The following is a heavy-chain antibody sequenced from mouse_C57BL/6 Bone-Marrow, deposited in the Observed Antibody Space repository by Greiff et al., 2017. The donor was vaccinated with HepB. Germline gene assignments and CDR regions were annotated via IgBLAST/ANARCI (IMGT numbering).Heavy chain of an antibody. J-gene: IGHJ3*01. D-gene: IGHD1-1*01. CDR2: INPYNGGT. V-gene: IGHV1-19*01. Sequence: EVQLQQSGPVLVKPGASVKMSCKASGYTFTDYYMNWVKQSHGKSLEWIGVINPYNGGTSYNQKFKGKATLTVDKSSSTAYMELNSLTSEDSAVYYCARLLRYLAWFAYWGQGTLVTVSA. CDR3: ARLLRYLAWFAY. CDR1: GYTFTDYY.